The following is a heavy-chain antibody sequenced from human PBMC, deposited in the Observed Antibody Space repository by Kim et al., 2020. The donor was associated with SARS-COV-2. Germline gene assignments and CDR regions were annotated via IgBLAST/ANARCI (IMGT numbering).Heavy chain of an antibody. Sequence: ASVKVSCKASGYTFTSYGISWVRQAPGQGLEWMGWISAYNGNTNYAQKLQGRVTMTTDTSTSTAYMELRSLRSDDTAVYYCARGGELYCSSTSCGGFGPWGQGTLVTVSS. CDR3: ARGGELYCSSTSCGGFGP. CDR2: ISAYNGNT. V-gene: IGHV1-18*01. CDR1: GYTFTSYG. J-gene: IGHJ5*02. D-gene: IGHD2-2*01.